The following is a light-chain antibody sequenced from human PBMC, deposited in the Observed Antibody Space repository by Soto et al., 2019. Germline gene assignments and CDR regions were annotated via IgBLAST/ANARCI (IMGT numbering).Light chain of an antibody. CDR2: DAS. J-gene: IGKJ2*01. V-gene: IGKV3-11*01. CDR1: QSVGSY. CDR3: KQRINWPRGT. Sequence: EIVLTQSPATLSLSPGERATLSCRASQSVGSYLGWYQHKPGQAPRLLIYDASNRAPGIPARFSGSGSGTDFTLTISSLEPEDFAVYYCKQRINWPRGTFGQGTKLEIK.